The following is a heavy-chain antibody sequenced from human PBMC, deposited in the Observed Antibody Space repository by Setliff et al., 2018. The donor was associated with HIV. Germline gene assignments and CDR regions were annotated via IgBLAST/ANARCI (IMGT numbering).Heavy chain of an antibody. J-gene: IGHJ3*02. CDR3: AKSHISMVRGDLGHDASDI. CDR1: GGTFSSYG. V-gene: IGHV1-69*13. D-gene: IGHD3-10*01. Sequence: SVKVSCKASGGTFSSYGISWVRQAPGQGLEWMGGIIPIFGTANQAQKFQGRVTITADEYTSIAYMELSSLRSEDTAVYYCAKSHISMVRGDLGHDASDIWGQGTMVTVSS. CDR2: IIPIFGTA.